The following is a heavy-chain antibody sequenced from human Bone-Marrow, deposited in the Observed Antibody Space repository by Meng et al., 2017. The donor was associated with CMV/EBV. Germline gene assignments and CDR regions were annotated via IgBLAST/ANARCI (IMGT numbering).Heavy chain of an antibody. Sequence: GSLRLSCTVSGGSISSYYWSWIRQPPGKGLEWIGYIYYSGSTNYNPSLKSRVTISVDTSKNQFSLKLSSVTAADTAVYYCASGLGYCSSTSCYTWGYYYGMDVWGQGHTVTVSS. V-gene: IGHV4-59*01. J-gene: IGHJ6*02. CDR2: IYYSGST. D-gene: IGHD2-2*02. CDR3: ASGLGYCSSTSCYTWGYYYGMDV. CDR1: GGSISSYY.